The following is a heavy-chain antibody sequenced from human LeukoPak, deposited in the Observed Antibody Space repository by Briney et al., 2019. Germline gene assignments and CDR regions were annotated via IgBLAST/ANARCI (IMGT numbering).Heavy chain of an antibody. V-gene: IGHV4-34*01. D-gene: IGHD6-13*01. J-gene: IGHJ4*02. CDR1: GFTFSSYG. Sequence: GSLRLSCAASGFTFSSYGMSWVRQPPGKGLEWIGEINHSGSTNYNPSLKSRVTISVDTSKNQFSLKLSSVTAADTAVYYCARGFRQTGWDIAAAGIRLEMVNFDYWGQGTLVTVSS. CDR2: INHSGST. CDR3: ARGFRQTGWDIAAAGIRLEMVNFDY.